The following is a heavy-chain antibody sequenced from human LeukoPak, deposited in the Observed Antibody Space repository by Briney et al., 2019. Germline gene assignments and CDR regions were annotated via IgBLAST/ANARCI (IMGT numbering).Heavy chain of an antibody. CDR1: GFTFSSYA. D-gene: IGHD6-6*01. Sequence: LRLSCAASGFTFSSYAMSWVRQAPGKGLEWIGYIYHSGSTYYNPSLKSRVTISVDRSKNQFSLKLSSVTAADTAVYYCARTQAARRSVDYWGQGTLVTVSS. CDR3: ARTQAARRSVDY. CDR2: IYHSGST. J-gene: IGHJ4*02. V-gene: IGHV4-30-2*01.